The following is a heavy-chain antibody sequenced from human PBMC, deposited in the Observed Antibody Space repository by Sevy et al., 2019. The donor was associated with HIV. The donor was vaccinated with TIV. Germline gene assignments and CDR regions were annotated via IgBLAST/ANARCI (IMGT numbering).Heavy chain of an antibody. CDR1: EYSFTTYW. CDR2: IYPGDSDI. D-gene: IGHD1-26*01. Sequence: GESLKISCKGSEYSFTTYWIAWVRQMPGKGLEWMGLIYPGDSDIRYSPSFQGQVTISADKSISTAYLQWSSLEASDSAMYYCARSGVSCYGLDVWGQGTTVTVSS. V-gene: IGHV5-51*01. J-gene: IGHJ6*02. CDR3: ARSGVSCYGLDV.